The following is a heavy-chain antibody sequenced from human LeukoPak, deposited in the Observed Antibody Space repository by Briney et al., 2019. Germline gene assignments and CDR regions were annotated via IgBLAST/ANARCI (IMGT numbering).Heavy chain of an antibody. V-gene: IGHV5-10-1*01. CDR2: IDPSDSYT. CDR3: ARHGYCSSTSCYVIEPYGMDV. D-gene: IGHD2-2*03. Sequence: GESLKISCKGSGYSFTSYWISWVRQMPGKGLEWMGRIDPSDSYTNYSPSFQGHVTISADKSISTAYLQWSSLKASDTAMYYCARHGYCSSTSCYVIEPYGMDVWGKGTTVTVSS. CDR1: GYSFTSYW. J-gene: IGHJ6*04.